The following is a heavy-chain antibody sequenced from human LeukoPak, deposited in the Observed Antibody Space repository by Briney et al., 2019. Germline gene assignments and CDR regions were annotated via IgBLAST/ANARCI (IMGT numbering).Heavy chain of an antibody. Sequence: GGSLRLSCAASGFTFSSYGMHWVRQAPGKGLEWVAFIRYDGSNKYYADSVKGRSTISRDNSKNTLYLQMNSLRAEDTAVYYCAKDPRTAPSGSYFDYWGQGTLVTVSS. V-gene: IGHV3-30*02. CDR2: IRYDGSNK. CDR1: GFTFSSYG. D-gene: IGHD1-26*01. J-gene: IGHJ4*02. CDR3: AKDPRTAPSGSYFDY.